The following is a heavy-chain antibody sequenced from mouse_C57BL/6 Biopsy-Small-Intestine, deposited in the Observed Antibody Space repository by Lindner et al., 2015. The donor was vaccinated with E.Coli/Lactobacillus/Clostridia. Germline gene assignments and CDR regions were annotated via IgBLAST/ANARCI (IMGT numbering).Heavy chain of an antibody. Sequence: VQLQESGGGLVKPGGSLKLSCAASGFTFSSYAMSWVRQTPEKRLEWVATISDGGSYTYYPDNVKGRFTISRDNAKNNLYLQMSHLKSEDTAMYYCASHYYGSSYDAYWGQGTLVTVPA. D-gene: IGHD1-1*01. J-gene: IGHJ3*01. CDR3: ASHYYGSSYDAY. CDR1: GFTFSSYA. V-gene: IGHV5-4*01. CDR2: ISDGGSYT.